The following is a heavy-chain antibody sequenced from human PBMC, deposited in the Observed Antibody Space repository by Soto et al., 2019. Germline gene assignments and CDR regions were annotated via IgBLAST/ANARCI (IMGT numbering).Heavy chain of an antibody. D-gene: IGHD3-10*01. CDR3: ARGEGGVINF. CDR2: MYHSGST. CDR1: GGSISSGGYS. V-gene: IGHV4-30-2*01. J-gene: IGHJ4*02. Sequence: SETLSLTCAVSGGSISSGGYSWSWIRQPPGKGLEWIGYMYHSGSTYYNPSLKSRVTISIDTSNNQFSLRLSSVTAADTAIYYCARGEGGVINFWGQGALVTVSS.